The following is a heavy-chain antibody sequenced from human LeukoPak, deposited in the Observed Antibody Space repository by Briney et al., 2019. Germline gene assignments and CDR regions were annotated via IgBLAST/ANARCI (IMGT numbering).Heavy chain of an antibody. CDR2: IIPLFGTA. CDR3: ARDFYSSSWRPNWFDP. Sequence: SVKVSCKASGCTFNNYTISWVRQAPGQGLEWMGAIIPLFGTANYAQKFQGRVTITADKSTSTVYMDLSSLRSEDTAVYYCARDFYSSSWRPNWFDPWGQGTLVTVAS. V-gene: IGHV1-69*06. D-gene: IGHD6-13*01. J-gene: IGHJ5*02. CDR1: GCTFNNYT.